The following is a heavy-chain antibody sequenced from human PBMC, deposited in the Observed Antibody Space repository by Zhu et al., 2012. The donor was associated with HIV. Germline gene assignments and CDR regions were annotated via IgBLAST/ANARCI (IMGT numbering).Heavy chain of an antibody. CDR1: GFTFSSYN. CDR2: ISSSSSTI. D-gene: IGHD2-2*01. CDR3: AREGPTTAMDY. Sequence: EVQLVVSGGGLVQPGGSLRLSCAASGFTFSSYNMNWVRQAPGKGLEWVSYISSSSSTIYYAASVKGRFTISRDNAKKSLYLQMNSLRAEETAVYYCAREGPTTAMDYWGQGTLVTVSS. V-gene: IGHV3-48*01. J-gene: IGHJ4*02.